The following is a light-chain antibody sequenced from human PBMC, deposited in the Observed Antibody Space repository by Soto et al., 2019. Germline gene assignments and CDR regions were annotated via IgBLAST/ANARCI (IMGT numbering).Light chain of an antibody. CDR1: QSISSW. CDR3: QQYNSYWT. J-gene: IGKJ1*01. V-gene: IGKV1-5*01. CDR2: DAS. Sequence: DIQMTQSPSTLSASVGARVPITCRASQSISSWLAWYQQKPGKAPKLLIYDASSLESGVPSRFSGSGSGTEFTLTISSLQPDDFATYYCQQYNSYWTFGQGTKVDIK.